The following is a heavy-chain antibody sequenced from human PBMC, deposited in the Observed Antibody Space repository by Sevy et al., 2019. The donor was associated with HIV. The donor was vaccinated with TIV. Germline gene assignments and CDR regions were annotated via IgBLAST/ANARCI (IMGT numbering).Heavy chain of an antibody. J-gene: IGHJ3*02. Sequence: GGSLRLSCSASGFTFSSYAMHWVRQAPGKGLEWVSVIHSGGSTYYADSVKGRFTISRDNSKNTLYLQMNSLRAEDTAVYYCAREKHSSSSDAFDIWGQGTMVTVSS. CDR3: AREKHSSSSDAFDI. CDR1: GFTFSSYA. CDR2: IHSGGST. V-gene: IGHV3-53*01. D-gene: IGHD6-13*01.